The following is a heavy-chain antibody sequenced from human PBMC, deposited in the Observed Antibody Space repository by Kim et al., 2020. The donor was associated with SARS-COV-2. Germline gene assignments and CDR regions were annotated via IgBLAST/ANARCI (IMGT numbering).Heavy chain of an antibody. CDR2: ISSSSSYI. J-gene: IGHJ6*02. Sequence: GGSLRLSCAASGFTFSSYSMNWVRQAPGKGLEWVSSISSSSSYIYYADSVKGRFTISRDNAKNSLYLQMNSLRAEDTAVYYCARDLSYYYDSSGEYYYYGMDVWGQETTVTVSS. D-gene: IGHD3-22*01. CDR1: GFTFSSYS. CDR3: ARDLSYYYDSSGEYYYYGMDV. V-gene: IGHV3-21*01.